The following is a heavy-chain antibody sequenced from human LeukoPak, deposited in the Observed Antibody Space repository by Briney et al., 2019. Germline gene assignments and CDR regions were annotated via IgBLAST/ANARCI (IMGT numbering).Heavy chain of an antibody. CDR2: ISWDGGST. CDR1: GFTFDDYT. V-gene: IGHV3-43*01. D-gene: IGHD3-10*01. CDR3: AKENPPYGSGSYQFDY. Sequence: SGGSLRLSCAASGFTFDDYTMHWVRQAPGKGLEWVSLISWDGGSTYYADSVKGRFTISRDNSKNSLYLQMNSLRTEDTALYYCAKENPPYGSGSYQFDYWGQGTLVTVSS. J-gene: IGHJ4*02.